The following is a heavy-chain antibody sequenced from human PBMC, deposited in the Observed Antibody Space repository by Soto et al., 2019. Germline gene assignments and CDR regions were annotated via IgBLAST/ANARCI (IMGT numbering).Heavy chain of an antibody. V-gene: IGHV3-30*18. D-gene: IGHD6-19*01. Sequence: VQLVESGGGVVQPGRSLRLSCAASGFTFSDYAMHWVRQAPGKGLEWVAVVSHDGRNTHSADSVKGRFTLSRDSSKNTVSLEMTSLRAEDTAAYYCAKGGRQWLVTSDFNYWGQGALVTVSS. CDR1: GFTFSDYA. CDR3: AKGGRQWLVTSDFNY. J-gene: IGHJ4*02. CDR2: VSHDGRNT.